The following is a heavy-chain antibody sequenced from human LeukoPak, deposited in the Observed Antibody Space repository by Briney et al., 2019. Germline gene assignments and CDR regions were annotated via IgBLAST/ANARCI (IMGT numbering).Heavy chain of an antibody. CDR1: GDSINSLDL. V-gene: IGHV4-4*02. J-gene: IGHJ4*02. Sequence: PSGTLSLTCTVSGDSINSLDLWSWVRQPPGKGLEWIGEMYLSGTTHSNPSVKSRVTISVDTSTSQFSLRLSSVTAADTAVYYCARQPALTHSHFDYWGQGTLVTVSS. CDR3: ARQPALTHSHFDY. CDR2: MYLSGTT.